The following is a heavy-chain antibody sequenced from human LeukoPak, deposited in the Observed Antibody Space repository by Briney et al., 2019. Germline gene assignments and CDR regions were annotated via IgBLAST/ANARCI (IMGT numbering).Heavy chain of an antibody. J-gene: IGHJ5*02. CDR1: GYTFTSYY. Sequence: ASVKVSCKASGYTFTSYYMHWVRQAPGQGLEWMGIINPSGGSTSYAQKFQGRVTTTRDTSTSTVYMELSSLRSEDTAVYYCARESTGYCSSTSCYSGVWFDPWGQGTLVTVSS. CDR3: ARESTGYCSSTSCYSGVWFDP. V-gene: IGHV1-46*01. CDR2: INPSGGST. D-gene: IGHD2-2*02.